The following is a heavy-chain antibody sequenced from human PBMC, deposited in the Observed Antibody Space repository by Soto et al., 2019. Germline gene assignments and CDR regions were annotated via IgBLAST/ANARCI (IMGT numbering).Heavy chain of an antibody. J-gene: IGHJ6*02. CDR3: ARYRGSSSWSLYYYYGMDV. V-gene: IGHV3-74*01. CDR2: INSDGSST. D-gene: IGHD6-6*01. CDR1: GFTFSSYW. Sequence: EVQLVESGGGLVQPGGSLRLSCAASGFTFSSYWMHWVRQAPGKGLVWVSRINSDGSSTSYADSVKGRFTISRDNAKNTLYLQMNSLRAEDTAVYYCARYRGSSSWSLYYYYGMDVWGQGTTVTVSS.